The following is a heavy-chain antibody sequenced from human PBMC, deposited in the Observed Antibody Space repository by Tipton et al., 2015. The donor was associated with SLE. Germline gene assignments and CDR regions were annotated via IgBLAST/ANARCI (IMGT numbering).Heavy chain of an antibody. CDR1: GGSISSYY. CDR2: IYYGGST. D-gene: IGHD3-16*01. Sequence: TLSLTCTVSGGSISSYYWSWIRQPPGKGLEWIGYIYYGGSTNYNPSLKSRVTISVDTSKNQFSLKLSSVAAADTAVYYCARDGGVYDAFDIWGQGTMVTVSS. V-gene: IGHV4-59*01. J-gene: IGHJ3*02. CDR3: ARDGGVYDAFDI.